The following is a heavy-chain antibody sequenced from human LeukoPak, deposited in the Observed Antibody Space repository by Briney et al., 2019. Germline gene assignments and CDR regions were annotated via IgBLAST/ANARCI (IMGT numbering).Heavy chain of an antibody. D-gene: IGHD4-11*01. CDR1: GYTFTSYY. Sequence: ASVKVSCKASGYTFTSYYMHWVRQAPGQGLEWMGIINPSGGSTSYAQKFQGRVTMTEDTSTDTAYMELSSLRSEDTAVYYCATDPLFRDYRQMGYWGQGTLVTVSS. V-gene: IGHV1-46*01. CDR3: ATDPLFRDYRQMGY. CDR2: INPSGGST. J-gene: IGHJ4*02.